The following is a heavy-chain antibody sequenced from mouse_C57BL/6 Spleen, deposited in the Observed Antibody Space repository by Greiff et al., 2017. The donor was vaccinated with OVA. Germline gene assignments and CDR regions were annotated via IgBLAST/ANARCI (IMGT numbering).Heavy chain of an antibody. CDR2: IDPSDSYT. D-gene: IGHD1-1*02. V-gene: IGHV1-50*01. CDR1: GYTFTSYW. J-gene: IGHJ1*03. CDR3: ARRGFWVVVVDPYWYFDV. Sequence: QVQLQQPGAELVKPGASVKLSCKASGYTFTSYWMQWVKQRPGQGLEWIGEIDPSDSYTNYNQEFKGKATLTVDTSSSTAYMQLSSLTSEDSAVYYCARRGFWVVVVDPYWYFDVWGTGTTVTVSS.